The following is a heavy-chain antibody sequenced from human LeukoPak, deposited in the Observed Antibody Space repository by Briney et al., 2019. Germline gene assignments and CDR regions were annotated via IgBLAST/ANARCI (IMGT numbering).Heavy chain of an antibody. V-gene: IGHV3-21*01. J-gene: IGHJ5*02. CDR1: GFTFSSYS. CDR3: ARGCTNGVCFRFDP. Sequence: GGSLRLSCAASGFTFSSYSMNWVRQAPGKGLEWVSSISSSSSYIYYADSVKGRFTISRDNAKNSLYLQMNSLRAEDTAVYYCARGCTNGVCFRFDPWGQGTLVTVSS. D-gene: IGHD2-8*01. CDR2: ISSSSSYI.